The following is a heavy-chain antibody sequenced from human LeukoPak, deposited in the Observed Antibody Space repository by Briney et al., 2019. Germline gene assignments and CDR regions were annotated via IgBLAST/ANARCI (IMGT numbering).Heavy chain of an antibody. V-gene: IGHV3-23*01. J-gene: IGHJ4*02. CDR2: ISGSGGST. CDR3: AKGWYSSGWHYFDY. CDR1: GFTFSSYA. D-gene: IGHD6-19*01. Sequence: SGGSLRLSCAASGFTFSSYAMSWVRQAPGKGLEWVSAISGSGGSTYYADSVKGRFTISRDNSKNTLYLQMNSLRAEDTAVYYCAKGWYSSGWHYFDYWGQGTLVTVSS.